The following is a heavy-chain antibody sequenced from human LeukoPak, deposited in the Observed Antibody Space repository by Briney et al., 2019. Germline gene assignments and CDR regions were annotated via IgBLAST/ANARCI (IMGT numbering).Heavy chain of an antibody. J-gene: IGHJ5*02. Sequence: ASVKVSCKAPGYTFTKFGISWVRQAPGQGLEWLGWISTYNGNTNYAQKLQGRVTMTTETSTSIAYMELRSLRSDDTAVYYCAAYSSTSEDWFDPWGQGTLVTVSS. V-gene: IGHV1-18*01. CDR3: AAYSSTSEDWFDP. D-gene: IGHD2-2*01. CDR1: GYTFTKFG. CDR2: ISTYNGNT.